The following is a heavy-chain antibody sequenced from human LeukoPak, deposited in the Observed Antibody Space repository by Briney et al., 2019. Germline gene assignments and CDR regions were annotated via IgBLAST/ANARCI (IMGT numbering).Heavy chain of an antibody. CDR3: ARFFLDGMDV. D-gene: IGHD3-3*01. J-gene: IGHJ6*02. CDR2: INPSGGST. Sequence: GASVKVSCKASGYTFTSYYMHWVRQAPGQGLEWMGIINPSGGSTSYAQKFQGRVTMTRNTTISTAYMELSSLRSEDTAVYYCARFFLDGMDVWGQGTTVTVSS. V-gene: IGHV1-46*01. CDR1: GYTFTSYY.